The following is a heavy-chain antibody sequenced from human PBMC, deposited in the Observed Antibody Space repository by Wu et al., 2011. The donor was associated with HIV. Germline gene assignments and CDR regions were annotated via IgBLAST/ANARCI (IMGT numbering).Heavy chain of an antibody. CDR3: ATTAGSGGVLDAFDI. Sequence: QVQLVQSGAEVKKPGSSVKVSCKASSYTFTSYGLSWVRQAPGQGLEWMGGIIPFFDTANYAQKFQGRVTITADKSTSIAYMELSSLRSEDTAVYYCATTAGSGGVLDAFDIWGQGTMVTVSS. CDR2: IIPFFDTA. CDR1: SYTFTSYG. J-gene: IGHJ3*02. D-gene: IGHD2-15*01. V-gene: IGHV1-69*06.